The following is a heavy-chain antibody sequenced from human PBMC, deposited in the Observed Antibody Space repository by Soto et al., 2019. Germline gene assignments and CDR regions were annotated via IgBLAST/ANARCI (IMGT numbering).Heavy chain of an antibody. Sequence: GGSLRLSCAASGFTLGAYWMTWVGQAPGKGLEWVANINRDGSKKSYLDSVRGRFTISRDNVGNSLYLQMDSLRAEDTAVYYCAKARRGTYGSGNDAFDSWGQGTMVTVAS. J-gene: IGHJ3*02. CDR2: INRDGSKK. V-gene: IGHV3-7*05. CDR3: AKARRGTYGSGNDAFDS. CDR1: GFTLGAYW. D-gene: IGHD3-10*01.